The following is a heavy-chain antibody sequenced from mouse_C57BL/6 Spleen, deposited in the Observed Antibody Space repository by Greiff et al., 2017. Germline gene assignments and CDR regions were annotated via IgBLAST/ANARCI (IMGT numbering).Heavy chain of an antibody. CDR2: IYPSDSET. V-gene: IGHV1-61*01. J-gene: IGHJ3*01. Sequence: VQLQQPGAELVRPGSSVKLSCKASGYTFTSYWMDWVKQRPGQGLEWIGNIYPSDSETHYNQKFKDKATLTVDRSSSTAYMQLSSLTSEDSAVYYCARGDGNYGRGWFAYWGQGTLVTVSA. CDR3: ARGDGNYGRGWFAY. D-gene: IGHD2-1*01. CDR1: GYTFTSYW.